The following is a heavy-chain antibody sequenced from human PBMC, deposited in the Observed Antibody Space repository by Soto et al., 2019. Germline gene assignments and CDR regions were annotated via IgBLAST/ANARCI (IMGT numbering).Heavy chain of an antibody. CDR3: AKDGGRYDIWSGTQRYYAMAV. V-gene: IGHV3-30*18. J-gene: IGHJ6*02. CDR2: TSYDGSDT. Sequence: QGQLVESGGGVVQPGTSLRLSCAASGFIFSRHGMHWVRQAPGKGLEWVAFTSYDGSDTYYADSVKGRFTISRDNPKNTLFLQKNSLRPNDTALYFGAKDGGRYDIWSGTQRYYAMAVWGQGATVTVSS. CDR1: GFIFSRHG. D-gene: IGHD3-3*01.